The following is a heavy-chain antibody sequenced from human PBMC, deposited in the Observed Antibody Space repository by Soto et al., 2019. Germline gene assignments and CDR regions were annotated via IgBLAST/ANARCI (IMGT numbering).Heavy chain of an antibody. CDR1: GDTFNFYT. CDR2: FNPILSMS. Sequence: QVQLVQSGSDVKKAGSSVKVSCKASGDTFNFYTINWVRQAPGLGLEWMGRFNPILSMSNYAQKFEGRVTITADKSTNTAYMGLSRLRVEDTAMYYCVTSYGSGYRAFDFWGQGALVTVSS. V-gene: IGHV1-69*02. D-gene: IGHD3-10*01. J-gene: IGHJ4*02. CDR3: VTSYGSGYRAFDF.